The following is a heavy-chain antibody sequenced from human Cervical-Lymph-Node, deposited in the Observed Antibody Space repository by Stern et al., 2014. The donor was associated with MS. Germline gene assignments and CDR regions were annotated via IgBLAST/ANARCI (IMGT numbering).Heavy chain of an antibody. CDR3: ARSTDSVEEAFDY. CDR1: GGSFSSCDFS. CDR2: FFYGGSA. V-gene: IGHV4-30-4*01. D-gene: IGHD3-16*01. J-gene: IGHJ4*02. Sequence: QLQLQESGPGLVKPSQTLSLTCTVSGGSFSSCDFSWRWLRQAPGMGRVWVVYFFYGGSADYNPSLRSRVTISEDTSKNQFSLRLSSVTAADTAGYYCARSTDSVEEAFDYWGQGNLVTVSS.